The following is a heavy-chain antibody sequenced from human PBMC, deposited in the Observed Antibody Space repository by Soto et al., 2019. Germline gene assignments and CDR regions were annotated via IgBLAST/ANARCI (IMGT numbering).Heavy chain of an antibody. J-gene: IGHJ3*02. Sequence: PSDTLSLTCAVYGGSFSGYYWSWIRQPPGKGLEWIGEINHSGSTNYNPSLKSRVTISVDTSKNQFSLKLSSVTAADTAVYYCARHEPTGSSWYLHAFDIWGQGTMVNVSS. D-gene: IGHD6-13*01. V-gene: IGHV4-34*01. CDR2: INHSGST. CDR3: ARHEPTGSSWYLHAFDI. CDR1: GGSFSGYY.